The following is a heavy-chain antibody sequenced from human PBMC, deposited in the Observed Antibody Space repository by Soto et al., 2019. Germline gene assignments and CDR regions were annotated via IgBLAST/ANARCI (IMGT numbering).Heavy chain of an antibody. V-gene: IGHV3-7*01. J-gene: IGHJ4*02. Sequence: GGSLRLSCAASGFNFDNYYMAWVRQAPGKGLEWVANIKKDGSGSNYVDSLKGRFTISRDNAKNSLYLQMNNLRAEDSGVYFCARDTTGILDYWGQGTLVSVSA. CDR2: IKKDGSGS. CDR3: ARDTTGILDY. D-gene: IGHD1-1*01. CDR1: GFNFDNYY.